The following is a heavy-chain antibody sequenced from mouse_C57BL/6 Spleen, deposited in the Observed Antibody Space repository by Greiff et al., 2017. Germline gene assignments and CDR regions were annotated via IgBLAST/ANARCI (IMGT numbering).Heavy chain of an antibody. CDR3: ARQGFYSNYPAWLAY. CDR2: IYPRDGST. Sequence: VQLQQSDAELVKPGASVKISCKVSGYTFTDHTIHWMKQRPEQGLEWIGYIYPRDGSTKYNEKFKGKATLTADKSSSTAYMQLNSLTSEDSAVYFCARQGFYSNYPAWLAYWGQGTLVTVSA. CDR1: GYTFTDHT. D-gene: IGHD2-5*01. V-gene: IGHV1-78*01. J-gene: IGHJ3*01.